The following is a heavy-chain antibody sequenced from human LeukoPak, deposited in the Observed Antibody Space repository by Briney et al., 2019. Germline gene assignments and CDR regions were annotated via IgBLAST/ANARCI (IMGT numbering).Heavy chain of an antibody. D-gene: IGHD6-6*01. CDR3: ARHFAYSSSSYFDY. V-gene: IGHV4-59*08. CDR2: VYYTGST. J-gene: IGHJ4*02. CDR1: GGSVSNYY. Sequence: SETLSLTCSVSGGSVSNYYWSWIRQPPGKGLEWIGYVYYTGSTNYNPSLKSRVTMFEDKSKNQFSLRLYSVTAADTGVSYCARHFAYSSSSYFDYWGQGSLVTVSS.